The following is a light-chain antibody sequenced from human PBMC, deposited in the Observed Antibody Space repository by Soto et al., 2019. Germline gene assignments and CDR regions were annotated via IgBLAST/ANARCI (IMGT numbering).Light chain of an antibody. J-gene: IGLJ1*01. CDR3: CSYTTSNTRQIV. CDR1: SSDVGGYNY. Sequence: QPVLTQPASVSVSPGQSITISCTGTSSDVGGYNYVSWYQHHPGKAPKLMIYDVSNRPSGVSNRFSGSKSGNTASLTISGLQPEDEADYYCCSYTTSNTRQIVFGTGTKVTVL. V-gene: IGLV2-14*03. CDR2: DVS.